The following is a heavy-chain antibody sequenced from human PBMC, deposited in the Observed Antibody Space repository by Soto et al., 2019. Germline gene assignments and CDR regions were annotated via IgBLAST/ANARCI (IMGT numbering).Heavy chain of an antibody. Sequence: GTSVKASCKVSGYTLTELSMHWVRQAPGKGLEWMGGFDPEDGETIYAQKFQGRVTMTEDTSTDTAYMELSSLRSEDTAVYYCATDVHCGGDCYYPFDYWGQGTLVTVSS. CDR1: GYTLTELS. J-gene: IGHJ4*02. CDR3: ATDVHCGGDCYYPFDY. CDR2: FDPEDGET. D-gene: IGHD2-21*01. V-gene: IGHV1-24*01.